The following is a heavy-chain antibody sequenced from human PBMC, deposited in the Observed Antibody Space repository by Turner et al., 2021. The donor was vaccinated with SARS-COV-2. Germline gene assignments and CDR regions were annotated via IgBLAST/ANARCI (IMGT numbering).Heavy chain of an antibody. Sequence: EVQLVESGGGLVKPGGSLRLSCAASGCTFSRYSMNWVRQAPGKGLEWVSSISSSSSYIYYADSVKGRFTISRDNAKNSLYLQMNSLRAEDTAVYYCARSPTAPGYYYDGSGYYTPYYFDYWGQGTLVTVSS. V-gene: IGHV3-21*01. CDR3: ARSPTAPGYYYDGSGYYTPYYFDY. CDR1: GCTFSRYS. CDR2: ISSSSSYI. D-gene: IGHD3-22*01. J-gene: IGHJ4*02.